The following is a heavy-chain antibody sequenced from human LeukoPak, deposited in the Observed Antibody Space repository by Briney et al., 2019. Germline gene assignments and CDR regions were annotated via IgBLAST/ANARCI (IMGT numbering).Heavy chain of an antibody. Sequence: ASVNVSCKTSGYTFTNYYIHWVRQAPGQGLEWMGRIDPNTGGTKSAKNFQGRVTMTRDTSISTAYMELSSLRSEDTAVYYCARGLNSGYPNWGQGTLVTVSS. CDR3: ARGLNSGYPN. CDR1: GYTFTNYY. D-gene: IGHD5-12*01. J-gene: IGHJ4*02. V-gene: IGHV1-2*06. CDR2: IDPNTGGT.